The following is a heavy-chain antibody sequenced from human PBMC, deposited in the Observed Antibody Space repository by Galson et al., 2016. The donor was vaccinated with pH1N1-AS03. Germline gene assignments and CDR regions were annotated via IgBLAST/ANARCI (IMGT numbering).Heavy chain of an antibody. CDR3: ARAPTKYYEILTGYYRVWFGP. J-gene: IGHJ5*02. Sequence: SVKVSCKASGYTFTNYDINWVRQAPGQGLEWMGWMNPDTGNAGYAEKFQGRVTMTRNTSISTAYMELSSLRSEDTAVYYFARAPTKYYEILTGYYRVWFGPWGQGTLVAVSS. D-gene: IGHD3-9*01. CDR2: MNPDTGNA. V-gene: IGHV1-8*01. CDR1: GYTFTNYD.